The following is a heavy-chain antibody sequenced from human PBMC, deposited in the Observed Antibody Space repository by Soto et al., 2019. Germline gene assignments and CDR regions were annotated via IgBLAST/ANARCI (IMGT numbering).Heavy chain of an antibody. CDR1: GYSFAGYW. V-gene: IGHV5-10-1*01. D-gene: IGHD3-22*01. CDR2: IDPSDSQT. Sequence: PGESLKISCKGSGYSFAGYWITWVRQKPGEGLEWMGRIDPSDSQTYYSPSFRGHVTISVTKSITTVFLQWSSLRASDTAMYYCARQIYDSDTGPNFQYYFDSWGQGTLVTAPQ. J-gene: IGHJ4*02. CDR3: ARQIYDSDTGPNFQYYFDS.